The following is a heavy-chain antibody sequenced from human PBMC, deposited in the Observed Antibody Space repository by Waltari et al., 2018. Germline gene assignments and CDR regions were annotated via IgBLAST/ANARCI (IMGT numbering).Heavy chain of an antibody. CDR2: ISYDGSNK. CDR1: GFTFSSYG. D-gene: IGHD3-10*01. J-gene: IGHJ6*03. CDR3: AKLLSGYYMDV. Sequence: QVQLVESGGGVVQPGRSLRLSRAASGFTFSSYGMHWVRQAPGKGLEWVAVISYDGSNKYYADSVKGRFTISRDNSKNTLYLQMNSLRAEDTAVYYCAKLLSGYYMDVWGKGTTVTISS. V-gene: IGHV3-30*18.